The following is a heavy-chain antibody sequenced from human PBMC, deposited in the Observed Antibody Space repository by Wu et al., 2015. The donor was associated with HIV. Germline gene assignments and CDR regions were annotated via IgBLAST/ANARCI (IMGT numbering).Heavy chain of an antibody. J-gene: IGHJ3*02. CDR2: IIPSFGAP. CDR3: ARDGDAYCGGDCYSAYDAFDI. Sequence: QVQLVQSGAEVKKPGSSVKVSCMAAGGTFSSYAISWVRQAPGQGLEWMGGIIPSFGAPDYAQKFQGRVTITTDESTSTAYMELSSLRSEDTAVYYCARDGDAYCGGDCYSAYDAFDIWGQGTMVTVSS. V-gene: IGHV1-69*05. D-gene: IGHD2-21*02. CDR1: GGTFSSYA.